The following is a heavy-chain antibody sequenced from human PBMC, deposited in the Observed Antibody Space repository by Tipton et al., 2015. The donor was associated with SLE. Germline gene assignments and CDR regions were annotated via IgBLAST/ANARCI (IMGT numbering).Heavy chain of an antibody. CDR3: ARHRPPYSSGWSYYYYYYGMDV. Sequence: TLSLTCTVSNDSITSNNWWTWVRQPPGKGLEWIGEIYHNANTNYNSSLKSRLTMSVDKSKNHFSLKLSSVTAADTAVYYWARHRPPYSSGWSYYYYYYGMDVWGQGTTVTVPS. V-gene: IGHV4-4*02. J-gene: IGHJ6*02. CDR1: NDSITSNNW. CDR2: IYHNANT. D-gene: IGHD6-19*01.